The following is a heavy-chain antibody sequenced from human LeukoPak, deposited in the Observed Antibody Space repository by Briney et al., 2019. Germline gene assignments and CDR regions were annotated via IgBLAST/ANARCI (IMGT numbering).Heavy chain of an antibody. V-gene: IGHV3-23*01. CDR1: GFTFRRYG. Sequence: SGGSLRLSCAASGFTFRRYGMSWVRQAPGKGLEWVSAISGSGGNTFYADSVKGRFTISRDNSKNTLYLQMNSLRAEDTAVYYCAKDYGYLDYWGQGTLVTVSS. J-gene: IGHJ4*02. CDR2: ISGSGGNT. D-gene: IGHD3-10*01. CDR3: AKDYGYLDY.